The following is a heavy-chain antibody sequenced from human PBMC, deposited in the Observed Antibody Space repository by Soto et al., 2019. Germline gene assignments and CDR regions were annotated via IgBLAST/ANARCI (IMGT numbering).Heavy chain of an antibody. Sequence: GGSLRLSCAASGFTFDDYAMHWVRQAPGKGLEWVSGISWNSGSIGYADSVKGRFTISRDNAKNSLYLQMNSLRAEDTALYYCAKGVRDYYGSGSSFGIWGQGTMVTVSS. J-gene: IGHJ3*02. D-gene: IGHD3-10*01. V-gene: IGHV3-9*01. CDR2: ISWNSGSI. CDR3: AKGVRDYYGSGSSFGI. CDR1: GFTFDDYA.